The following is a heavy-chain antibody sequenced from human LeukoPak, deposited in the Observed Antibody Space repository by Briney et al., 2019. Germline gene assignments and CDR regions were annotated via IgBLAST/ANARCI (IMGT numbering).Heavy chain of an antibody. CDR2: IRYDGTNK. D-gene: IGHD4-23*01. CDR1: RFTFSSYS. Sequence: GGSLRLSCAASRFTFSSYSMNWVRQAPGQGLEGVAFIRYDGTNKYYADSVKGRFTISRDNSKNTLSLQMNSLRAEDTALYYCTKDLRYYYADNHSEMDEHDYWGQGTLVTVSS. V-gene: IGHV3-30*02. CDR3: TKDLRYYYADNHSEMDEHDY. J-gene: IGHJ4*02.